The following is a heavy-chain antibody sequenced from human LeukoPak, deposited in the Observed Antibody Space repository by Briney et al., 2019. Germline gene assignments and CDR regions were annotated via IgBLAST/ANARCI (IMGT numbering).Heavy chain of an antibody. J-gene: IGHJ4*02. V-gene: IGHV4-34*01. CDR3: ASSPNPQLFDY. Sequence: PSETLSLTCAVYGGSLSGYYWSCIRQPPGKGLEWIGEINHSGSTSYNPSLKSRVTISVDTSKNQFSLKLTSVTAADTAVYYCASSPNPQLFDYWGQGTLVTVSS. CDR2: INHSGST. CDR1: GGSLSGYY. D-gene: IGHD1-14*01.